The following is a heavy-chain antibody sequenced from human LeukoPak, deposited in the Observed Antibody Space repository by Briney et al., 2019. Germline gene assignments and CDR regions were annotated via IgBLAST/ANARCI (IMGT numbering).Heavy chain of an antibody. Sequence: GGSLRLSCAASGFTFSSNGMYWVRQAPGKGLEWVAGISYDGDNNDYADSVKGRFTISRDKSKNMLYLQMNSLRPEDTAVYYCAKDFVYGSGSYIRDDYWGQGTLVTVSS. CDR2: ISYDGDNN. CDR3: AKDFVYGSGSYIRDDY. V-gene: IGHV3-30*18. D-gene: IGHD3-10*01. J-gene: IGHJ4*02. CDR1: GFTFSSNG.